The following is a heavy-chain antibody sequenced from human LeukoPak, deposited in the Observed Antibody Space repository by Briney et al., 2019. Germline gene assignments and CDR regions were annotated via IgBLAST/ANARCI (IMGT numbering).Heavy chain of an antibody. V-gene: IGHV3-73*01. Sequence: GGSLRLSCAASGFTFSGSAMHWVRQASGKGLEWVGRIRSKANSYATAYAASVKGRFTIYRDDSKNTAYLQMNSLKTEDTAVYYCTRPHYYDSSGYYYSDYWGQGTLVTVSS. J-gene: IGHJ4*02. D-gene: IGHD3-22*01. CDR3: TRPHYYDSSGYYYSDY. CDR1: GFTFSGSA. CDR2: IRSKANSYAT.